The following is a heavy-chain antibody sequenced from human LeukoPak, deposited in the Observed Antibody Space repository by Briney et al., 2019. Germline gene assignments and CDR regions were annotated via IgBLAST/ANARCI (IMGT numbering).Heavy chain of an antibody. D-gene: IGHD6-19*01. Sequence: PGGSLRLSCAASGFTFSSYWMSWDRQAPGKGLEWVANIKQDGSEKYYVDSVKGRFTISRDNAKNSLYLQMNSLRAEDTAVYYCARSPPRGSGWYTFDYWGQGTLVTVSS. J-gene: IGHJ4*02. CDR1: GFTFSSYW. V-gene: IGHV3-7*02. CDR3: ARSPPRGSGWYTFDY. CDR2: IKQDGSEK.